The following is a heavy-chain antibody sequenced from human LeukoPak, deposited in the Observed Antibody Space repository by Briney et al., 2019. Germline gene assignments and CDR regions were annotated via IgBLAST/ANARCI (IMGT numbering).Heavy chain of an antibody. D-gene: IGHD3-10*01. V-gene: IGHV4-39*07. CDR3: ARGAKAPPLLWFGVPYYYGMDV. J-gene: IGHJ6*02. CDR2: IYYSGST. CDR1: GGSISSSSYY. Sequence: PSETLSLTCTVSGGSISSSSYYWGWIRQPPGKGLEWIGSIYYSGSTYYNPPLKSRVTISVDTSKNQFSLKLSSVTAADTAVYYCARGAKAPPLLWFGVPYYYGMDVWGQGTTVTVSS.